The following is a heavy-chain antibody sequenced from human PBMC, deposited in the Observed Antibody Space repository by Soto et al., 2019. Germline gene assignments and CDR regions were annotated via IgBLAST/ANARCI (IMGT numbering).Heavy chain of an antibody. CDR3: ARGGQQLHGMDV. CDR2: ISSSGSTL. J-gene: IGHJ6*02. V-gene: IGHV3-11*01. Sequence: QVQLVESGGGLVKPGGSLRLSCAASGFTFSDYYMTWIRQAPGKGLEGVSYISSSGSTLYYPDSVKGRFTISRDNAKNSLYLQTNSLTAEETAVYYCARGGQQLHGMDVWAQGTTVTVSS. CDR1: GFTFSDYY. D-gene: IGHD6-13*01.